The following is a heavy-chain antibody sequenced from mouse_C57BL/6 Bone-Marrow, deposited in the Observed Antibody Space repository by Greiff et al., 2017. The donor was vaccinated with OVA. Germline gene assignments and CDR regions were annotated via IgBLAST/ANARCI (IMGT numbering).Heavy chain of an antibody. D-gene: IGHD1-1*01. CDR3: ARPEGRGYVDV. V-gene: IGHV5-17*01. CDR1: GFTFSDYG. CDR2: ISSGSSTI. Sequence: EVQRVESGGGLVKPGGSLKLSCAASGFTFSDYGMHWVRQAPEQGLEWVAYISSGSSTIYYADTVKGRFTISRDNAKNTLFLQMTSRRSEDTAMYYCARPEGRGYVDVWGTGTTVTVSS. J-gene: IGHJ1*03.